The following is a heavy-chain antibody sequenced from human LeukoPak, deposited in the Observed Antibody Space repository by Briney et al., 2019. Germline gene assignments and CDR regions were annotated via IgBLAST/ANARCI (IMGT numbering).Heavy chain of an antibody. V-gene: IGHV4-59*01. Sequence: SETLSLTCTVSGGSMSGYYWSRIRQPPGKGLEWIGYIYYTGSTNYNPSLKSRVTISVDTSENQFSLRLTSMTAADTAVYYCARDRWFGPWGPGTLVTVSS. J-gene: IGHJ5*02. CDR3: ARDRWFGP. CDR1: GGSMSGYY. CDR2: IYYTGST.